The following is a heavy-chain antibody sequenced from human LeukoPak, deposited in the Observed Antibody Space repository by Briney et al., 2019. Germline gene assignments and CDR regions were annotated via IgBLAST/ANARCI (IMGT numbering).Heavy chain of an antibody. CDR1: GGSISSGGYS. J-gene: IGHJ4*02. CDR3: ARGTNYGGNFDY. D-gene: IGHD4-23*01. CDR2: IYHSGST. V-gene: IGHV4-30-2*01. Sequence: SETLSLTCAVSGGSISSGGYSWSWIRQPPGKGLEWIGYIYHSGSTYYNPSLKSRVTISVERSKNQFSLKLSSVTAADTAVYYCARGTNYGGNFDYWGQGTLVTVSS.